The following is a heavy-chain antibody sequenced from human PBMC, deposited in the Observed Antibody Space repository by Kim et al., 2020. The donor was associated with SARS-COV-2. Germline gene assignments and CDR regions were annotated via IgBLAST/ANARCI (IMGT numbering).Heavy chain of an antibody. CDR2: ISSSGSTI. CDR1: GFTFSDYY. V-gene: IGHV3-11*01. CDR3: AGRIAVAGTNWFDP. D-gene: IGHD6-19*01. J-gene: IGHJ5*02. Sequence: GGSLRLSCAASGFTFSDYYMSWIRQAPGKGLEWVSYISSSGSTIFYVDSVKGRFTISRDNAKNSLYLQMNSLKAGDTAVYYCAGRIAVAGTNWFDPWGQGTLVTVSS.